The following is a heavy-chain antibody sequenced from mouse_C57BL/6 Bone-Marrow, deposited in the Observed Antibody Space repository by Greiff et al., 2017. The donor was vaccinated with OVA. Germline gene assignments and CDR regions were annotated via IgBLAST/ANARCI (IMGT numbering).Heavy chain of an antibody. V-gene: IGHV1-26*01. CDR1: GYTFTDYY. Sequence: EVQLQQSGPELVKPGASVKISCKASGYTFTDYYMNWVKQSHGKSLEWIGDINPNNGGTSYNQKFKGKATLTVDKSSSTAYMELRSLTSEDSAVYYCARGVYYGNYREFDYWRQGTTLTVSS. CDR2: INPNNGGT. J-gene: IGHJ2*01. CDR3: ARGVYYGNYREFDY. D-gene: IGHD2-1*01.